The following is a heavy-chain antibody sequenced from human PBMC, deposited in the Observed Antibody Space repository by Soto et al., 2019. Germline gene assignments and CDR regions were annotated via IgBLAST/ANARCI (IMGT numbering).Heavy chain of an antibody. CDR2: IYWDDDE. J-gene: IGHJ4*02. CDR3: AHGSCSSADCYPNPYLDY. Sequence: QITLKESGPTLVKPTQTLTLTCTFSGFSLSTTAEGVGWIRQPPGKALEWLALIYWDDDERYSPYLKSRLTITKDTSKHQVVLTMTLVDPVDTATSYRAHGSCSSADCYPNPYLDYWGQGILVTVSS. CDR1: GFSLSTTAEG. D-gene: IGHD2-2*01. V-gene: IGHV2-5*02.